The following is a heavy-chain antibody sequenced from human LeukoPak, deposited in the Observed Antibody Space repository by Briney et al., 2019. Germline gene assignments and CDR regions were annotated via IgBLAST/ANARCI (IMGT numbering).Heavy chain of an antibody. J-gene: IGHJ1*01. CDR3: ASSSSWYGYFQH. V-gene: IGHV4-38-2*02. CDR2: IYHSGST. Sequence: PSETLSLTCTVSGYSISSGYYWGWIRQPPGKGLEWIGSIYHSGSTYYNPSLKSRVTISVDTSKNQFSLKLSSVTAADTAVYYCASSSSWYGYFQHWGQGTLVTVSS. CDR1: GYSISSGYY. D-gene: IGHD6-13*01.